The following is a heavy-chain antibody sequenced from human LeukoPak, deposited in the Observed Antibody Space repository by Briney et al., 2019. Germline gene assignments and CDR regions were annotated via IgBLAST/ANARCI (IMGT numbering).Heavy chain of an antibody. CDR2: IYSGGST. CDR3: ARALPVLGRYYFDY. V-gene: IGHV3-66*01. Sequence: GGSLRLSCAASGFTVSSNYMSWVRQAPGKGLEWVSVIYSGGSTYYADSVKGGFTISRDNSKNTLYLQMNSLRAEDTAVYYCARALPVLGRYYFDYWGQGTLVTVSS. J-gene: IGHJ4*02. D-gene: IGHD1-26*01. CDR1: GFTVSSNY.